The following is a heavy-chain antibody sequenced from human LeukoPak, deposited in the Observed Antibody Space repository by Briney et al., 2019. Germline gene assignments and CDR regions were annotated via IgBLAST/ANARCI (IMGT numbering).Heavy chain of an antibody. CDR2: IKQDGSEK. CDR3: ARDGRRTGDRYFDY. D-gene: IGHD7-27*01. Sequence: PGGSLRLSCAASGFTFSSYWMSWVRQAPGRGLEWVANIKQDGSEKYYVDSAKGRFTISRDNAKNSLYLQMNSLRAEDTAVYYCARDGRRTGDRYFDYWGQGTLVTVSS. J-gene: IGHJ4*02. V-gene: IGHV3-7*01. CDR1: GFTFSSYW.